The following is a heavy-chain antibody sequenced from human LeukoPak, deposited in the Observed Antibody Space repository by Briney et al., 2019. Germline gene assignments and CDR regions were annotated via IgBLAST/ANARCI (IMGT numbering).Heavy chain of an antibody. Sequence: GGFLRLSCAASGFTFSSYAMSWVRQAPGKGLEWVSAISGSGGSTYYADSVKGRFTIFRDNAKKTLYLQMNSLRAEDTAVYYCVRQDSGSYLGGYWGQGTLVTVSS. V-gene: IGHV3-23*01. CDR2: ISGSGGST. CDR3: VRQDSGSYLGGY. D-gene: IGHD1-26*01. CDR1: GFTFSSYA. J-gene: IGHJ4*02.